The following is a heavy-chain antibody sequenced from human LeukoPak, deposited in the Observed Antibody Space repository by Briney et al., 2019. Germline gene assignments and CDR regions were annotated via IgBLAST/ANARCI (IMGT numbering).Heavy chain of an antibody. J-gene: IGHJ4*02. D-gene: IGHD3-22*01. CDR3: ARDPIGDYYDSSGYFDY. CDR2: IYSGGST. V-gene: IGHV3-53*01. CDR1: GFTVSSNY. Sequence: GFLRLSCTVSGFTVSSNYMSWVRQAPGKGLEWVPVIYSGGSTYYADSVKGRFTISRDNAKNSLYLQMNSLRAEDTAVYYCARDPIGDYYDSSGYFDYWGQGTLVTVSS.